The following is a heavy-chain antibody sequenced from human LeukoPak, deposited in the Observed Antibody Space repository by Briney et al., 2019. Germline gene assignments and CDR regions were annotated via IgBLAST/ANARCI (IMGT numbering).Heavy chain of an antibody. D-gene: IGHD2-2*01. J-gene: IGHJ6*02. CDR1: GGTFSSYA. Sequence: ASVKVSFKASGGTFSSYAISWVRQAPGQGLEWMGGIIPIFGTANYAQKFQCRVTITADESTSTAYMELSSLRSEDTAMYYCARVNPSDCSSTSCPFGYGMDVWGQGTTVTVSS. V-gene: IGHV1-69*13. CDR3: ARVNPSDCSSTSCPFGYGMDV. CDR2: IIPIFGTA.